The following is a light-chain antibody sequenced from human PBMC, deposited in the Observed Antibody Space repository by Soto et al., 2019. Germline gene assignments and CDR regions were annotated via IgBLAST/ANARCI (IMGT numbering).Light chain of an antibody. CDR3: QQYVTSPYI. Sequence: EIVLTQSPGTLSLSPGEIATLSCRASQSVSSSYLAWYQQKPGQAPRLLIHGVSTRATGIPDRFSGSGSGTDVTLTISRLEPEVFSVYYCQQYVTSPYIFGQGTKLEIK. J-gene: IGKJ2*01. CDR1: QSVSSSY. V-gene: IGKV3-20*01. CDR2: GVS.